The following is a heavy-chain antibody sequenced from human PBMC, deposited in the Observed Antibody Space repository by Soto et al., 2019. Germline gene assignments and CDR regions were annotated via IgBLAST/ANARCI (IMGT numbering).Heavy chain of an antibody. J-gene: IGHJ2*01. CDR1: GGSISSYY. Sequence: SETLSLTCTVSGGSISSYYWSWIRQPPGKGLELIAYISYSGSTNYNPSLKSRVTISLDVSKNQFSLKLNSMTAADTAVYYCARGGSNWYRYFDLWGRGTLVTVS. CDR2: ISYSGST. V-gene: IGHV4-59*01. CDR3: ARGGSNWYRYFDL. D-gene: IGHD4-4*01.